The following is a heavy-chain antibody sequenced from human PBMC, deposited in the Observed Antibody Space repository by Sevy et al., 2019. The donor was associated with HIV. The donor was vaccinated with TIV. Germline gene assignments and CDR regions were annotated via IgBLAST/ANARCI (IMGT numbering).Heavy chain of an antibody. V-gene: IGHV3-21*04. CDR3: AREGCTRPHDY. CDR1: GFPFSKYS. Sequence: GGSLRLSCAASGFPFSKYSMSWIRQTPGKGLEWVATFFFGCGQINYADSVKGRFTISRDDSRNTFYLQMNSLRSDDTAIYYCAREGCTRPHDYWGQGTVVTVSS. D-gene: IGHD2-8*01. J-gene: IGHJ4*02. CDR2: FFFGCGQI.